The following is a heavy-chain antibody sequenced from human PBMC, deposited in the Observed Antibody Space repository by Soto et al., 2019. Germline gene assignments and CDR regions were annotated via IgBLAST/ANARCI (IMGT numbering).Heavy chain of an antibody. V-gene: IGHV3-21*01. CDR3: ARDQKNPASLYGMDV. Sequence: GGSLRLSCAASGFTFSSYSMNWVRQAPGKGLEWVSSISSSSSYIYYADSVKGRFTISRDNAKNSLYLQMNSLRAEDTAVYYCARDQKNPASLYGMDVWGQGTTVTVS. J-gene: IGHJ6*02. CDR2: ISSSSSYI. CDR1: GFTFSSYS.